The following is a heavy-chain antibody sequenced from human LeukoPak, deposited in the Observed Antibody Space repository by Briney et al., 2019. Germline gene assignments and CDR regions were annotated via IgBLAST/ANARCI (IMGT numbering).Heavy chain of an antibody. J-gene: IGHJ4*02. CDR1: GFTLSSYA. CDR2: ISGSGGST. D-gene: IGHD3-22*01. Sequence: GGSLRLSCAASGFTLSSYAMSWVRQAPGKGLECVSAISGSGGSTYYADPVKGRFTISRDNSKNTLYLQMNSLRAEDTAVYYCAKDQWMYYYDSSGYYGNYFDYWGQGTLVTVSS. V-gene: IGHV3-23*01. CDR3: AKDQWMYYYDSSGYYGNYFDY.